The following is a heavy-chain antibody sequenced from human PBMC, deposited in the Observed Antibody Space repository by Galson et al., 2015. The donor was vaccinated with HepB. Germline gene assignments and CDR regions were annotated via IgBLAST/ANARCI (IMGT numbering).Heavy chain of an antibody. CDR1: GYTFTSYG. Sequence: SVKVSCKASGYTFTSYGISWVRQAPGQGLEWMGWISAYNGNTNYAQKLQGRVTMTTDTSTSTAYKELRGLRSDDTAVYYCAAGYFSGGSCYFRPYYYYGIDVWSQGTTVPVSS. V-gene: IGHV1-18*01. CDR2: ISAYNGNT. J-gene: IGHJ6*02. CDR3: AAGYFSGGSCYFRPYYYYGIDV. D-gene: IGHD2-15*01.